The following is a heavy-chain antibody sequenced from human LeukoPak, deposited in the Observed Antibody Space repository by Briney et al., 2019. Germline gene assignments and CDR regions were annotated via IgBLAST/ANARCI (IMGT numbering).Heavy chain of an antibody. V-gene: IGHV4-39*01. CDR1: GGSISTNNYY. CDR2: IYHSGFA. Sequence: PSETPSLTCNVSGGSISTNNYYWGWIRQPPGKGLEWIGSIYHSGFAYYNPSLKSRVTVSVDLSRNQFSLKLNSVTAADTAVYYCERHHSAFWYLDLWGRGTPVTVSS. D-gene: IGHD2-21*01. J-gene: IGHJ2*01. CDR3: ERHHSAFWYLDL.